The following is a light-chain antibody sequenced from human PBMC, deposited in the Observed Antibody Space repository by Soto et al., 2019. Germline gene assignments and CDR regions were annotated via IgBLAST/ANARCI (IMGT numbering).Light chain of an antibody. CDR1: QSVSDN. Sequence: IVMTQSPATLSVSPGERATLSCRASQSVSDNLAWYQQRPGQAPRLLIYGASIRAAGIPARISGSGSGTEFTLTISSLQSEDFAVYSCQQYNNWPLTFGGGTKVDIK. CDR2: GAS. J-gene: IGKJ4*01. V-gene: IGKV3-15*01. CDR3: QQYNNWPLT.